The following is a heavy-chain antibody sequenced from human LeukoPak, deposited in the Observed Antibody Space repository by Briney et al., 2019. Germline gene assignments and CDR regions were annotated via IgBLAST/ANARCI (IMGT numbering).Heavy chain of an antibody. V-gene: IGHV4-59*08. CDR2: IYSSGGT. J-gene: IGHJ3*02. D-gene: IGHD3-10*01. Sequence: PSETLSLTCTVSGGSINNYFWSWIRQPPGKGLEWMGYIYSSGGTKYNSALMSRVTMSVDTPKDQFSLKLSSVTAADTAVYYCARHGGMVRGFYDAFDIWGQGTMVTVSS. CDR3: ARHGGMVRGFYDAFDI. CDR1: GGSINNYF.